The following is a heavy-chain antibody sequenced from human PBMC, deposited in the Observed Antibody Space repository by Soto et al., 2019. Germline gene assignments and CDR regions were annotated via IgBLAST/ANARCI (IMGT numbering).Heavy chain of an antibody. CDR1: GGTFSSYT. J-gene: IGHJ3*02. D-gene: IGHD3-3*01. CDR2: IIPVFGTA. CDR3: AKGLRIFGVDYGFDI. Sequence: QVQLVQSGAEVKKPGSSVKVSCKASGGTFSSYTITWVRQAPGQGLEWMGGIIPVFGTATYAQKFQGRVTITADESTSTAYMELSSLRSEDTALYYCAKGLRIFGVDYGFDIWGQGTMVTVSP. V-gene: IGHV1-69*01.